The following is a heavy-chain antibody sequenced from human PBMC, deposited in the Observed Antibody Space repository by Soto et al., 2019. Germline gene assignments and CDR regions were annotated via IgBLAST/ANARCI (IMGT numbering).Heavy chain of an antibody. CDR3: ARVIGVWFGELLDDAFDI. CDR1: GGSISSYY. J-gene: IGHJ3*02. V-gene: IGHV4-4*07. D-gene: IGHD3-10*01. Sequence: QVQLQESGPGLVKPSETLSLTCTVSGGSISSYYWSWLRQPAGKGLEWSGRIYTSGSTNYNPSLKGRVTMSVDTSNNQFSLKLSSVTAADTAVYYCARVIGVWFGELLDDAFDIWGQGTMVTVSS. CDR2: IYTSGST.